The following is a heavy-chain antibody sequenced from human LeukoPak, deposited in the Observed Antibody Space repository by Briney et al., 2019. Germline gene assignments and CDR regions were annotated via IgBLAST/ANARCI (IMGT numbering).Heavy chain of an antibody. D-gene: IGHD7-27*01. CDR3: ARALTGTDY. V-gene: IGHV3-48*04. Sequence: GRSLRLSCAASGFTFSSYSMNWVRQAPGKGLEWVSYISSSSSTIYYADSVKGRFTISRDNAKNSLSLQMSSLRAEDTAVYYCARALTGTDYWGQGTLVTVSS. CDR1: GFTFSSYS. CDR2: ISSSSSTI. J-gene: IGHJ4*02.